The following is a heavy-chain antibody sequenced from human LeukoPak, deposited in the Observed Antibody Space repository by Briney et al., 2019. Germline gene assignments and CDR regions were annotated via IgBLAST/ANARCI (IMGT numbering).Heavy chain of an antibody. Sequence: GGSLRLSCAASGFTFSTSPMNWVRQAPGKGPEWVSYISSSSGTIYYADSVKGRFTISRDNAKNSLDLQMNSLGAEDTAVYYCARRSGSYQADFDYWGQGTLVTVSS. CDR3: ARRSGSYQADFDY. CDR1: GFTFSTSP. J-gene: IGHJ4*02. D-gene: IGHD1-26*01. V-gene: IGHV3-48*04. CDR2: ISSSSGTI.